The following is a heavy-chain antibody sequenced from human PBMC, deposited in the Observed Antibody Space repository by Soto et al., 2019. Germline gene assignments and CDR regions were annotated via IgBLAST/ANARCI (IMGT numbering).Heavy chain of an antibody. CDR2: FNAGNGNT. J-gene: IGHJ4*02. CDR3: AREQWLGVDY. V-gene: IGHV1-3*05. CDR1: GYTFTKYA. D-gene: IGHD6-19*01. Sequence: QVQLVQSGAEEKKPGASVKISCKASGYTFTKYAMHWVRQAPGQSLEWMGWFNAGNGNTKYSQKFQGRVTITRDTSASTAYMELSNLRSEDTAVYYCAREQWLGVDYWGQGTLVTVSS.